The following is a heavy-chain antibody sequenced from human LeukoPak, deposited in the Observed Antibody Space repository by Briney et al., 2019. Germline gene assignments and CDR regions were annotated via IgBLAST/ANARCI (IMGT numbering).Heavy chain of an antibody. Sequence: PSETLSLTCTVSGGSISSYYWSWIRQPPGKGLEWIGYIYYSGSTNYNPSLKSRVSISGDTSKNQFSLKLSSVTAADTAVYYCARGIAAAPPDADYWGQGTLVTVSS. V-gene: IGHV4-59*01. D-gene: IGHD6-13*01. CDR2: IYYSGST. J-gene: IGHJ4*02. CDR1: GGSISSYY. CDR3: ARGIAAAPPDADY.